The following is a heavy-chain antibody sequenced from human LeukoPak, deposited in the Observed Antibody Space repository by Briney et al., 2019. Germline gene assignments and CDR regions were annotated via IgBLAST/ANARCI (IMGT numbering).Heavy chain of an antibody. J-gene: IGHJ6*04. CDR1: GFTFSSYS. Sequence: GGSLRLSCAASGFTFSSYSMNWVRQAPGKGLEWVSSISSSSGYIYYADSVKGRFTISRDNAKNSLYLQMNSLRAEDTAVYYCARGRAVTTYYYYGVDVWGKGTTVTVSS. CDR3: ARGRAVTTYYYYGVDV. D-gene: IGHD4-17*01. V-gene: IGHV3-21*01. CDR2: ISSSSGYI.